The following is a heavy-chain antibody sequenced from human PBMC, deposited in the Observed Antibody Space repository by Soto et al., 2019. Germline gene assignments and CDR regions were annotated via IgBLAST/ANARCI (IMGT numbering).Heavy chain of an antibody. CDR2: ISAHNGNT. CDR1: GYTFSSHG. J-gene: IGHJ4*02. CDR3: ARENLSSNSWYVVDY. D-gene: IGHD6-13*01. Sequence: QVHLVQSGAEVKKPGASVKVSCTTSGYTFSSHGISWVRQAPGQGLEWMGWISAHNGNTKYAQKAQXXXTXXRDTSTATVYMEVKSLRSDDTAVYFCARENLSSNSWYVVDYWGQGTLVTVSS. V-gene: IGHV1-18*01.